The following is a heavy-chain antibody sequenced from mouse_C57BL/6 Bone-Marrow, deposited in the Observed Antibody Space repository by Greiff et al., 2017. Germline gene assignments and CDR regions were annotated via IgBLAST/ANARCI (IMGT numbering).Heavy chain of an antibody. Sequence: EVMLVESGGGLVKPGGSLKLSCAASGFTFSDYGMHWVRQAPEKGLEWVAYISSGSSTIYYADTVKGRFTISRDNAKNTLFLQMTSLRSEDTAMYYCARRDYPFFDDWGQGTTLTVSS. V-gene: IGHV5-17*01. CDR2: ISSGSSTI. CDR3: ARRDYPFFDD. CDR1: GFTFSDYG. D-gene: IGHD2-4*01. J-gene: IGHJ2*01.